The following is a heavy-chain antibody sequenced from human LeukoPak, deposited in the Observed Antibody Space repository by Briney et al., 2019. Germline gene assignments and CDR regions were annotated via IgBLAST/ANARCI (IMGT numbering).Heavy chain of an antibody. J-gene: IGHJ4*02. CDR3: ARYHLGSYFRDPFDH. Sequence: PGGSLRLSCAASRFSFRSYDMHWVRQAPGKGLEWLAVSSYDESNTYYTDSVKGRFTISRDNSKNTLYLQMNSLRPEDTAVYYCARYHLGSYFRDPFDHWGQGTLVTVSS. CDR1: RFSFRSYD. V-gene: IGHV3-30*03. D-gene: IGHD3-10*01. CDR2: SSYDESNT.